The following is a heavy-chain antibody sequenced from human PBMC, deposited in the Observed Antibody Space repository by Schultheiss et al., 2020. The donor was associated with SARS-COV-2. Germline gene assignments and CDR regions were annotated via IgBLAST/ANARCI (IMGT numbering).Heavy chain of an antibody. CDR2: IYHSGST. CDR1: GGSVSSGPYY. D-gene: IGHD1-1*01. J-gene: IGHJ4*02. Sequence: SQTLSLTCTVSGGSVSSGPYYWSWIRQPPGKGLEWIGEIYHSGSTYYNPSLKSRVTISVDTSKNQFSLKLSSVTAADTAVYYCARGHTTWSYWGQGTLVTVSS. V-gene: IGHV4-30-2*05. CDR3: ARGHTTWSY.